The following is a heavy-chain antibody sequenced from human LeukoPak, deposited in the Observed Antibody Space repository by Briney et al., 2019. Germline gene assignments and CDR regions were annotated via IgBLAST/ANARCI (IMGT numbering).Heavy chain of an antibody. D-gene: IGHD5-18*01. J-gene: IGHJ4*02. CDR2: ISGSGGST. CDR3: AKDGKTYIY. CDR1: GFTFSNRA. V-gene: IGHV3-23*01. Sequence: GGSLRLSCAASGFTFSNRAFHWVRQAPGKGLEWVSAISGSGGSTYYTDSVKGRFTISRDNSKNTLYLQMNNLRAEDTAVYYCAKDGKTYIYWGQGTLVTVSS.